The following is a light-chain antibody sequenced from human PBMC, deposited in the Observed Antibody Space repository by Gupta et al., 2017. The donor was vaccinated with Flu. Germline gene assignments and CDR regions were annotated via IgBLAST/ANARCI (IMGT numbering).Light chain of an antibody. Sequence: ITISCTGTSSDIGGYNSVSWYQQHPGKAPKLLIFEVSNRPAGVSARFSGSKSGNTASLTISGLQAEDEANYYCSSYTNTTTLVLFGGGTQRTVL. V-gene: IGLV2-14*01. CDR1: SSDIGGYNS. CDR2: EVS. J-gene: IGLJ2*01. CDR3: SSYTNTTTLVL.